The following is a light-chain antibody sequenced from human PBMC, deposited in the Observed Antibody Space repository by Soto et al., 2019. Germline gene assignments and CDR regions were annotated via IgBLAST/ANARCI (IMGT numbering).Light chain of an antibody. Sequence: KRVTISCSGSSSNVGSNTVSWYQQFPGTAPKLLIHSNNKRPSGVPDRFSGSKSGTSASLAISGLQSEDEADYYCAAWDDSLNASVFGGGTKVTVL. CDR2: SNN. V-gene: IGLV1-44*01. CDR3: AAWDDSLNASV. J-gene: IGLJ1*01. CDR1: SSNVGSNT.